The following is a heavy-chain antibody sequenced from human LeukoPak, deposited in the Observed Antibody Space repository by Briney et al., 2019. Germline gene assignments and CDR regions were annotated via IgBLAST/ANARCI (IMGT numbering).Heavy chain of an antibody. CDR1: GFTLSSYA. CDR2: ISGSGGST. CDR3: AKGEQRGYSGYDWVDY. D-gene: IGHD5-12*01. Sequence: GGSLRLSCAASGFTLSSYAMSWVRQAPGKGLEWVSAISGSGGSTYYADSVKGRFTISRDNSKNTLYLQMNSLRAEDTAVYYCAKGEQRGYSGYDWVDYWGQGTLVTVSS. J-gene: IGHJ4*02. V-gene: IGHV3-23*01.